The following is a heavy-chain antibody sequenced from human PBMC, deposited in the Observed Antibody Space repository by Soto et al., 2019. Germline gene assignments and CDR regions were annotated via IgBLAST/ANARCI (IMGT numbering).Heavy chain of an antibody. D-gene: IGHD3-22*01. CDR3: ARGSDYYDSSGYYLYAFDI. V-gene: IGHV4-30-2*01. CDR1: GGSISSGGYS. J-gene: IGHJ3*02. Sequence: SETLSLTCAVSGGSISSGGYSWSWIRQPPGKGLEWIGYIYHSGSTYYNPSLKSRVTISVDRSKNQFSLKLSSVTAADTAVYYCARGSDYYDSSGYYLYAFDIWGQGTMVTVSS. CDR2: IYHSGST.